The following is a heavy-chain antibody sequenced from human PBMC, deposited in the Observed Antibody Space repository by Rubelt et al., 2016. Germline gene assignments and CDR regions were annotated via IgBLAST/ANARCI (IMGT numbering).Heavy chain of an antibody. CDR1: GFTVSSNS. CDR2: IYSGGST. V-gene: IGHV3-66*01. D-gene: IGHD7-27*01. Sequence: EVQLVESGGGLVQPGGSLRLSCAASGFTVSSNSMSWVRQAPGTGLEWVSVIYSGGSTYYADSVKGRFTISRGNSKNTLYLQMNSLRAEDTAVYYCARNWGFDYWGQGTLVTVSS. CDR3: ARNWGFDY. J-gene: IGHJ4*02.